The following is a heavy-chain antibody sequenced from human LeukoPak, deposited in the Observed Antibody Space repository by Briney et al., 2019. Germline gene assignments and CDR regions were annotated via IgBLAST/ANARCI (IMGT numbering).Heavy chain of an antibody. V-gene: IGHV1-69*13. Sequence: SVKVSCKASGGTFSNYAISWVRQAPGQGLEWMGGIIPIFGTANYAQKFQGRVTITADESTSTAYMELSSLRSEDTAVYYCARGVYRELLADYWGQGTLVTVSS. CDR3: ARGVYRELLADY. CDR1: GGTFSNYA. D-gene: IGHD2-21*02. J-gene: IGHJ4*02. CDR2: IIPIFGTA.